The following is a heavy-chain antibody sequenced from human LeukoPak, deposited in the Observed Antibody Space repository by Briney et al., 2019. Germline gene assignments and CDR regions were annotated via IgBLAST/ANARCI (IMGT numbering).Heavy chain of an antibody. CDR2: INPNSGGT. J-gene: IGHJ4*02. D-gene: IGHD2-15*01. V-gene: IGHV1-2*02. CDR3: ARDQPFHGYCSGGSCYSW. CDR1: GYTFTGYY. Sequence: ASVKVSCKASGYTFTGYYMHWVRQAPEQGLEWMGWINPNSGGTNYAQKFQGRVTMTRDTSISTAYMELSRLRSDDTAVYYCARDQPFHGYCSGGSCYSWWGQGTLVTVSS.